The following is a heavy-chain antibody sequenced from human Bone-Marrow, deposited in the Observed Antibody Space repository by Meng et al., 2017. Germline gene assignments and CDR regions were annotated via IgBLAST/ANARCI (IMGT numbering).Heavy chain of an antibody. D-gene: IGHD2-2*01. Sequence: GGSLRLSCAASGFTFSSYAMSWVRQAPGKGLEWVSGISGSGDNTHYADSVKGRFTISRDNAKNSLYLQMNSLRAEDTAIYYCAREVGSSYANWGQGTLVTVSS. CDR2: ISGSGDNT. CDR3: AREVGSSYAN. CDR1: GFTFSSYA. J-gene: IGHJ4*02. V-gene: IGHV3-23*01.